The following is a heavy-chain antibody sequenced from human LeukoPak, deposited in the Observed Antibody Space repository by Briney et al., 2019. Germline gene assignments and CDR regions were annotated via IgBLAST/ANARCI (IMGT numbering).Heavy chain of an antibody. CDR3: AKGPIMVATSSYFDY. CDR1: GFTLSSYA. Sequence: GGSLRLSCAASGFTLSSYAMSWVRQAPGKGLEWVSAISGSGGSTYYADSVKGRFTISRDNSKNTLYLPMNRLRAEDTAVYYCAKGPIMVATSSYFDYWGQGTLVTVSS. V-gene: IGHV3-23*01. D-gene: IGHD5-12*01. CDR2: ISGSGGST. J-gene: IGHJ4*02.